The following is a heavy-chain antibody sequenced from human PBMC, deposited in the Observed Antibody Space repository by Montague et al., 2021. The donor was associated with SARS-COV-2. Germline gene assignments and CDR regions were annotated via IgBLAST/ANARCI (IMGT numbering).Heavy chain of an antibody. Sequence: SETLSLTCSVSGDSITNHYWSWIRQPAGKGLEWIGRMHFTGKTNFSPSFSSRLTMSADTSKNQFSLKLTSVTAADTAIYFCARDRFEFGAGWQGPIDFWGQGTLVTVSS. CDR3: ARDRFEFGAGWQGPIDF. D-gene: IGHD3-10*01. CDR1: GDSITNHY. CDR2: MHFTGKT. V-gene: IGHV4-4*07. J-gene: IGHJ4*02.